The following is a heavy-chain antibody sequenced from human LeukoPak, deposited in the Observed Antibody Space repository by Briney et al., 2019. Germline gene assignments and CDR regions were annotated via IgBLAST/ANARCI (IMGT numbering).Heavy chain of an antibody. CDR2: ISYDGSNK. D-gene: IGHD1-26*01. J-gene: IGHJ3*02. CDR1: GFTFSSYD. V-gene: IGHV3-30-3*01. CDR3: ARDQGPVWAGDAFDI. Sequence: PGGSLRLSCAASGFTFSSYDMHWVRQAPGKGLEWVAVISYDGSNKYYADSVKGRFTISRDNSKNTLYLQMNSLRAEDTAVYYCARDQGPVWAGDAFDIWGQGTMVTVSS.